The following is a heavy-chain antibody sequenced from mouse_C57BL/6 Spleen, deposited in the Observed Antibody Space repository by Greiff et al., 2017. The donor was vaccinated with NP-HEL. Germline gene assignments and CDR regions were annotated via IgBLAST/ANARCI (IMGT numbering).Heavy chain of an antibody. CDR1: GFSLTSYG. CDR2: IWSGGSA. D-gene: IGHD1-1*01. J-gene: IGHJ1*03. V-gene: IGHV2-2*01. CDR3: ARNFYYGSEGYFDV. Sequence: VKLMESGPGLVQPSQSLSITCTVSGFSLTSYGVHWVRQSPGKGLEWLGVIWSGGSADYNAAFISRLSISKDNSKSQGFFKMNSLQADDTAIYYCARNFYYGSEGYFDVWGTGTTVTVSS.